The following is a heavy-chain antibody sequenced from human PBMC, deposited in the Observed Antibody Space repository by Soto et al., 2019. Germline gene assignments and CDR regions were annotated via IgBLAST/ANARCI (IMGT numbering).Heavy chain of an antibody. CDR1: GGTFSSYA. CDR2: IIPIFGTA. J-gene: IGHJ5*02. Sequence: QVQLVQSGAEVKKPGSSVKFSCKASGGTFSSYAISWVRQAPGQGLELMGGIIPIFGTANYAQKFQGRVTITADESTSTAYMELSSLRSEDTAVYYCASIRGPEGGIVLMLMGGWFDPWGQGTLVTVSS. CDR3: ASIRGPEGGIVLMLMGGWFDP. V-gene: IGHV1-69*01. D-gene: IGHD2-8*01.